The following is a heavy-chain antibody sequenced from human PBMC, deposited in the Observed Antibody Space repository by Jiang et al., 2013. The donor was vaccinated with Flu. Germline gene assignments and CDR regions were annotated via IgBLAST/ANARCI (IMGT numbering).Heavy chain of an antibody. CDR3: ARGLRYCSGGSCYQY. J-gene: IGHJ4*02. V-gene: IGHV4-34*01. D-gene: IGHD2-15*01. CDR2: INHSGST. CDR1: GGSFSGYY. Sequence: LLKPSETLSLTCAVYGGSFSGYYWSWIRQPPGKGLDWIGEINHSGSTNYNPSLKSRVTISVDTSKNQFSLKLSSVTAADTAVYYCARGLRYCSGGSCYQYWGQGTLVTVSS.